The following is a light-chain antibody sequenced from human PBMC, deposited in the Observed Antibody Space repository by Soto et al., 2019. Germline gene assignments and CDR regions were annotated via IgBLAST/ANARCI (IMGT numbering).Light chain of an antibody. CDR3: QQYGSSRT. Sequence: EILMTQSPATLSVSPGERATLSCRASQSVGSTLAWYQQKPGQPPRLLIYDASTRATGIPARFSGSGSGTDFTLTISRLEPEDFAVYYCQQYGSSRTFGQGTKVDIK. V-gene: IGKV3-15*01. CDR2: DAS. J-gene: IGKJ1*01. CDR1: QSVGST.